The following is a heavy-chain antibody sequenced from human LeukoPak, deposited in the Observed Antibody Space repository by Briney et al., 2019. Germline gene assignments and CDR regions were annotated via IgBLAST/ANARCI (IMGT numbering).Heavy chain of an antibody. J-gene: IGHJ4*02. CDR3: TRDVAIPIGPVDY. CDR2: IRSKAYGGTT. D-gene: IGHD2-21*01. CDR1: GFIFGDYA. Sequence: PGGSLRLSCTASGFIFGDYAMSWVRQAPGKGLEWVGFIRSKAYGGTTEYAASVKGRFTISRDDSKSIAYLQMNSLKTEDTAVYYCTRDVAIPIGPVDYWGQGTLVTVSS. V-gene: IGHV3-49*04.